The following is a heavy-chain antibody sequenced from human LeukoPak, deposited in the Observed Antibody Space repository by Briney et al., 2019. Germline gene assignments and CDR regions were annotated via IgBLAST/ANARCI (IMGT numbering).Heavy chain of an antibody. V-gene: IGHV1-2*02. Sequence: GASVKVSCKACGYTFTDYYIHWVRQAPGQGLEWMGWINSNSGATNYAQKFQGRVTMTRDTSISTAYMELTRLGSDDTAVYYCARDGSLGYWGQGTLVTVSS. CDR1: GYTFTDYY. CDR2: INSNSGAT. D-gene: IGHD5-12*01. CDR3: ARDGSLGY. J-gene: IGHJ4*02.